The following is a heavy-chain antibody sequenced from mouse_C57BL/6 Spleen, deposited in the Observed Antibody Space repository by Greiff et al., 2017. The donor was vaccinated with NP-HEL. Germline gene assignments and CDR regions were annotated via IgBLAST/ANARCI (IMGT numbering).Heavy chain of an antibody. CDR1: GYAFSSYW. CDR3: ARSLSTTVVAPFDY. CDR2: IYPGDGDT. D-gene: IGHD1-1*01. J-gene: IGHJ2*01. V-gene: IGHV1-80*01. Sequence: QVQLQQSGAELVKPGASVKISCKASGYAFSSYWMNWVKQRPGKGLEWIGQIYPGDGDTNYNGKFKGKATLTADKSSSTAYMQLSSLTSEDSAVYFCARSLSTTVVAPFDYWGQGTTLTVSS.